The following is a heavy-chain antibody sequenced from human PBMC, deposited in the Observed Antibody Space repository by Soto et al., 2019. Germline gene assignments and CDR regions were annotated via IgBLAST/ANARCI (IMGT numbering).Heavy chain of an antibody. D-gene: IGHD6-6*01. V-gene: IGHV3-64*01. CDR1: GFTLSGYA. CDR2: ISSNGVGT. J-gene: IGHJ6*03. Sequence: PGGTLRLSCAASGFTLSGYAMDWVRQAPGKGLEYVSGISSNGVGTYFANSVQGRFTISRDNSKNTVNLPMGSLRPEDMAGYYCAMRARPYFYYMDGYDKGTKFTSP. CDR3: AMRARPYFYYMDG.